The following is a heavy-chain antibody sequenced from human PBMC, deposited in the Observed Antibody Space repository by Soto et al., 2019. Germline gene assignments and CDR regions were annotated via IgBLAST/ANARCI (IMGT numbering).Heavy chain of an antibody. D-gene: IGHD2-2*01. Sequence: ASVKVSCKASGYTFTSYGISWVRQAPGQGLEWMGWISAYNGNTNYAQKLQGRVTMTTDTSTSTAYMELRSLRSDDTAVYYCARDLLVPAATRTYYYYYGMDVWGQGTTVTVSS. J-gene: IGHJ6*02. CDR2: ISAYNGNT. CDR1: GYTFTSYG. CDR3: ARDLLVPAATRTYYYYYGMDV. V-gene: IGHV1-18*01.